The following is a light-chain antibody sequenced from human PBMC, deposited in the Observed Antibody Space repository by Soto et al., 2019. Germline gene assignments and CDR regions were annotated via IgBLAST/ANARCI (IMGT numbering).Light chain of an antibody. Sequence: QSALTQPPSVPGAPGQRVTISCTGSSSNIGAGYDVHWYQQLPGTAPKLLIYGNSNRPSGVPDRFSGSKSGTSASLAITGLQAEDEADYYCQSYDSSLSGVVFGGGTKLTVL. J-gene: IGLJ2*01. CDR1: SSNIGAGYD. CDR3: QSYDSSLSGVV. V-gene: IGLV1-40*01. CDR2: GNS.